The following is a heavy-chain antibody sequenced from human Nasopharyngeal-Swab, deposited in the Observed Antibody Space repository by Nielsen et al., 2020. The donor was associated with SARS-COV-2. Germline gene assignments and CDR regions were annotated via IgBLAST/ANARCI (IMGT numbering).Heavy chain of an antibody. CDR3: ARGAVSGTLYAEYFQY. V-gene: IGHV3-33*08. CDR1: GFTFSSYG. D-gene: IGHD1-26*01. J-gene: IGHJ1*01. CDR2: IWYDGSNK. Sequence: GESLKISCAAPGFTFSSYGMHWVRQAPGKGLEWVAVIWYDGSNKYYADSVKGRFTISRDNSKNTLYLQMNSLRAEDTAVYYCARGAVSGTLYAEYFQYWGQGTLVTVSS.